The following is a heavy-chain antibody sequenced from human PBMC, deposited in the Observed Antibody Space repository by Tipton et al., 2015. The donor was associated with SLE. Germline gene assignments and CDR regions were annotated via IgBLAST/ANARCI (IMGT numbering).Heavy chain of an antibody. CDR2: IYYSGST. CDR1: GGSISSYY. D-gene: IGHD6-13*01. V-gene: IGHV4-59*01. J-gene: IGHJ4*02. Sequence: TLSLTCTVSGGSISSYYWSWIRQPPGKGLEWIGYIYYSGSTNYNPSLKSRVTIPVDTSKNQFSLKLSSVTAADTAVYYCARHSSSWYLDYWGQGTLVTVSS. CDR3: ARHSSSWYLDY.